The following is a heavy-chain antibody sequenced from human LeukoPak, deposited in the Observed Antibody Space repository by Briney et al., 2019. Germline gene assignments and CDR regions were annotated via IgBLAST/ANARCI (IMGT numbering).Heavy chain of an antibody. CDR3: ARAPPNRTYFRP. J-gene: IGHJ5*02. Sequence: PSETLSLTCAVYGGSFSGYYWSWIRQPPGKGLEWIGEINHSGGANYNPSLKSRVTISVDTSKNQFSLKLSSVTAADTAVYYCARAPPNRTYFRPWGQGTLVTVSS. CDR2: INHSGGA. V-gene: IGHV4-34*01. CDR1: GGSFSGYY. D-gene: IGHD3-10*02.